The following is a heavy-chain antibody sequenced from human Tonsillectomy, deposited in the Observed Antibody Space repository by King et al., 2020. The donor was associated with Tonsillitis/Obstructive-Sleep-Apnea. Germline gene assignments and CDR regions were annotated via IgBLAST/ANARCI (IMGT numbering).Heavy chain of an antibody. CDR2: IYWDDDK. CDR1: GFSLSTSGVG. J-gene: IGHJ5*02. Sequence: TLQESGPTLVKPTQTLTLTCTFSGFSLSTSGVGVGWIRQPPGKALEWLALIYWDDDKRYSPSLKSRLTITKDTSKNQVVLTMTNMDPVDTATYYCSHTGGAYYYGSGSLGWFDPWGQGTLVTVSS. CDR3: SHTGGAYYYGSGSLGWFDP. V-gene: IGHV2-5*02. D-gene: IGHD3-10*01.